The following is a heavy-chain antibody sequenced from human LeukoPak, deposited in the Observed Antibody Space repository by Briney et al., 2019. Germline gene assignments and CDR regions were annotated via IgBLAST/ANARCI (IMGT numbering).Heavy chain of an antibody. V-gene: IGHV4-59*11. D-gene: IGHD1-14*01. CDR2: IFYSGSA. CDR3: ARVSVGGTGPDY. CDR1: GGSMSTHY. J-gene: IGHJ4*02. Sequence: SETLSLTCTVSGGSMSTHYWSWIRQPPGKGLEWVGFIFYSGSATYNPSLQSRLAISSDTSSNQFSLKLSSVTAADTAVYYCARVSVGGTGPDYWGQGTLVTVAS.